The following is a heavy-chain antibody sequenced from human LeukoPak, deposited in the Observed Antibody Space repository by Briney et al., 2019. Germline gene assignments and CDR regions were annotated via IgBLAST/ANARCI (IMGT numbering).Heavy chain of an antibody. D-gene: IGHD1-20*01. CDR2: IIPIFGTA. CDR1: GGTFSSYA. J-gene: IGHJ5*02. V-gene: IGHV1-69*05. Sequence: ASVTVSCKASGGTFSSYAISWVRQAPGQGLEWMGGIIPIFGTANYAQKFQGRVTITTDESTSTAYMELSSLRSEDTAVYYCASRGITGNTYNWFDPWGQGTLVTVSS. CDR3: ASRGITGNTYNWFDP.